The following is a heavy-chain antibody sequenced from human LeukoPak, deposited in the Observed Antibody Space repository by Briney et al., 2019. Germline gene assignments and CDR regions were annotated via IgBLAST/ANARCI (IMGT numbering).Heavy chain of an antibody. V-gene: IGHV4-39*07. Sequence: PSETLSLTCTVSGGSISSSSYYWGWIRQPPGKGLEWIGSIYYSGSTYYNPSLKSRVTISVDTSKNQYSLKLSSVTAADTAVYDCARHYYDSSGPWDDAFDIWGQGTMVTVSS. CDR2: IYYSGST. CDR1: GGSISSSSYY. D-gene: IGHD3-22*01. J-gene: IGHJ3*02. CDR3: ARHYYDSSGPWDDAFDI.